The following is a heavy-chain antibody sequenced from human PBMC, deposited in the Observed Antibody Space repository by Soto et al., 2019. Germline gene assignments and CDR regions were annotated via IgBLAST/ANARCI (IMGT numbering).Heavy chain of an antibody. V-gene: IGHV4-39*01. D-gene: IGHD5-18*01. CDR2: IYYSGST. J-gene: IGHJ4*02. CDR3: ARQDTAMVTFDN. CDR1: GGSVSSSSDS. Sequence: LYLTGALSGGSVSSSSDSWAWIRQPPGKGLEWIGSIYYSGSTYYNPSLKSRVTISVDTSKNQFSLKLSSVTAADTAVYYCARQDTAMVTFDNWGQGTLVTVSS.